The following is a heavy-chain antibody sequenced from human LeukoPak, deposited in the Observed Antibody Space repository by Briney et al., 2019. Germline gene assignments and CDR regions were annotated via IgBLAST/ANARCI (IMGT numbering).Heavy chain of an antibody. CDR2: IYYSGST. CDR1: GGSISSGDYY. V-gene: IGHV4-30-4*08. Sequence: SQTLSLTCTVSGGSISSGDYYWSWIRQPPGKGLEWIGYIYYSGSTYYNPSLKSRVTISVDTSKNQFSLKLRSVTAADTAVHYCARDRRKNPNWFDHWGQGTLVTVSS. D-gene: IGHD1-14*01. J-gene: IGHJ5*02. CDR3: ARDRRKNPNWFDH.